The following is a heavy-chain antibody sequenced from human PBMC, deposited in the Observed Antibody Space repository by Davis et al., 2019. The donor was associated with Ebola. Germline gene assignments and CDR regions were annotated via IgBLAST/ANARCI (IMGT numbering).Heavy chain of an antibody. J-gene: IGHJ4*02. CDR1: GGSISSSSYY. V-gene: IGHV4-39*01. Sequence: SETLSLTCPVSGGSISSSSYYWGWIRQPPGKGLEWIGSIYYSGSTYYNPSLKSRVTISVDTSKNQFSLKLSSVTAADTAVYYCARHGSSSPIDYWGQGTLVTVSS. CDR3: ARHGSSSPIDY. D-gene: IGHD6-6*01. CDR2: IYYSGST.